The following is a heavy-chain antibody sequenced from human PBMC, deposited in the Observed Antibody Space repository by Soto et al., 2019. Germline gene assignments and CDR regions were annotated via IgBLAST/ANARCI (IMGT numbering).Heavy chain of an antibody. CDR2: ISAYNGNT. Sequence: ASVKVSCKASGYTFTSYGISWVRQAPGQGLEWMGWISAYNGNTNYAQKLQGRVTMTTDTSTSTAYMELRSLRSDDTAVYYCARGAYCSGGSCYSSRFDYWGQGTLVTVSS. D-gene: IGHD2-15*01. J-gene: IGHJ4*02. CDR1: GYTFTSYG. V-gene: IGHV1-18*01. CDR3: ARGAYCSGGSCYSSRFDY.